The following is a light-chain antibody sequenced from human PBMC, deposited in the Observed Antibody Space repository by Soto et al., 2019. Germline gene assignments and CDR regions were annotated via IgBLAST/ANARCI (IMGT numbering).Light chain of an antibody. CDR2: DAS. J-gene: IGKJ4*01. V-gene: IGKV1-5*01. CDR3: QQYNSHLLT. CDR1: QSIGRW. Sequence: DIPMTQSPSTLSASVGDRVTITCRASQSIGRWLAWYQQIPGKAPKLLIYDASSLESGVPSRFSGSGSGTEFTLTISSLQPADFATYYCQQYNSHLLTFGGGTKVEIK.